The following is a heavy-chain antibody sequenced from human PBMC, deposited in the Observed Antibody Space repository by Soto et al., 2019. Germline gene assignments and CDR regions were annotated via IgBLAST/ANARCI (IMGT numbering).Heavy chain of an antibody. CDR3: AAPLDPPGGYSSGWYCFDY. CDR2: ISAYNGNT. V-gene: IGHV1-18*01. CDR1: GYTFTGYG. Sequence: ASVKVSCKASGYTFTGYGISWVRQAPGQGLEWMGWISAYNGNTNYAQKLQGRVTMTTDTSTSTAYMELRSLRSDDTAVYYCAAPLDPPGGYSSGWYCFDYWGQGTLVTVSS. J-gene: IGHJ4*02. D-gene: IGHD6-19*01.